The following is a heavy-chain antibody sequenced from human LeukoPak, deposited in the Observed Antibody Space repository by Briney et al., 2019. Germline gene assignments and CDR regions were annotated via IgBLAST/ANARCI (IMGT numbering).Heavy chain of an antibody. D-gene: IGHD6-13*01. Sequence: GGSLRPSCAASGFTFSSYAMSWVRQAPGKGLEWVSAISGSGGSTHYADSVKGRFTISRDNSKNTLYLQMNSLRAEDTAVYYCASAQQYYFDYWGQGTLVTVSS. CDR3: ASAQQYYFDY. J-gene: IGHJ4*02. CDR1: GFTFSSYA. V-gene: IGHV3-23*01. CDR2: ISGSGGST.